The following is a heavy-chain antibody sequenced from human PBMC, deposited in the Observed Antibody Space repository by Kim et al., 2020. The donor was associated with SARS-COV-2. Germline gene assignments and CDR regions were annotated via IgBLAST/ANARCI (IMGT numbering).Heavy chain of an antibody. V-gene: IGHV3-13*04. Sequence: GGSLRLSCAASGFTFSSYDMHWVRQATGKGLEWVSAIGTAGDTYYPGSVKGRFTISRENAKNSLYLQMNSLRAGDTAVYYCARGGYYGSGSQYYYYGMDVWGQGTKVTVSS. J-gene: IGHJ6*02. CDR1: GFTFSSYD. CDR2: IGTAGDT. CDR3: ARGGYYGSGSQYYYYGMDV. D-gene: IGHD3-10*01.